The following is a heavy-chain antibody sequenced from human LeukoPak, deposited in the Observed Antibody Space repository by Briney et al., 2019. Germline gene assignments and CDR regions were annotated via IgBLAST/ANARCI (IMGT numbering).Heavy chain of an antibody. V-gene: IGHV3-21*01. CDR1: GFTFSSYS. D-gene: IGHD4-17*01. Sequence: GGSLRLSCAASGFTFSSYSMNWVRQAPGKGLEWVSSISSSSSYIYYADSVKGRFTISRDNAKNSLYLQMNSLRAEDTAVYYCARGGAYDYGDYAAFWGQGTLVTVSS. CDR3: ARGGAYDYGDYAAF. CDR2: ISSSSSYI. J-gene: IGHJ4*02.